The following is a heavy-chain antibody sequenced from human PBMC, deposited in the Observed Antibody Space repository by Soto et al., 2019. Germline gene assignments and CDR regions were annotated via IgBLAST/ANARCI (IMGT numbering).Heavy chain of an antibody. D-gene: IGHD3-3*02. V-gene: IGHV1-46*03. CDR2: INPSGGST. CDR3: ARDSGSYSIEWYFDL. J-gene: IGHJ2*01. CDR1: GYTFTSYY. Sequence: QVQLVQSGAEVKKPGASVKVXCKASGYTFTSYYMHWVRQAPGQGLEWMGIINPSGGSTSYAQKFQGRVTMTRDTSTSTVYMELSSLRSEDTAVYYCARDSGSYSIEWYFDLWGRGTLVTVSS.